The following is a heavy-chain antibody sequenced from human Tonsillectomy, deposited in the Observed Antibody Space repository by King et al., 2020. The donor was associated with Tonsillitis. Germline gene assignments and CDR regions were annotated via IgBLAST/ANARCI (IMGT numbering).Heavy chain of an antibody. CDR1: GYNFTSYW. V-gene: IGHV5-51*03. CDR3: ARRGGSYYSVYYYYYMDV. D-gene: IGHD2-15*01. J-gene: IGHJ6*03. CDR2: IYPGDSDT. Sequence: QLVQSGVEVKKPGESLKISCKGSGYNFTSYWIGWVRQMPGKGLEWMGVIYPGDSDTTYSPSFEGQVTISVDTSTSTAYLQWSSLKASDTAMYFCARRGGSYYSVYYYYYMDVWGKGTTVTVSS.